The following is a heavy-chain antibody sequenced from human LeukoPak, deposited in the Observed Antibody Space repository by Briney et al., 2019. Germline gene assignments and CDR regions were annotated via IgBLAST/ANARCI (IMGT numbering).Heavy chain of an antibody. CDR2: VNPSGGST. CDR1: GYSFTNYY. V-gene: IGHV1-46*01. D-gene: IGHD4-23*01. Sequence: GASVKVSCKASGYSFTNYYIHWVRQAPGQGLEWMGIVNPSGGSTTYAQEFQGRVTMTRDTSTSTVYMDLSSLRSDDTAVYFCARGGRMTTVVTYYFGYWGQGTLVTVSS. J-gene: IGHJ4*02. CDR3: ARGGRMTTVVTYYFGY.